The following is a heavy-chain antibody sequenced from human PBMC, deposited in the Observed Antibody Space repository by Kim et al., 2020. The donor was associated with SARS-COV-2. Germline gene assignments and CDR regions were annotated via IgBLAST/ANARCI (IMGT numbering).Heavy chain of an antibody. Sequence: GGSLRHSCAASGFTFSDSAMYWVRQASGKGLEWVGRIRSKANSYATAYAASVKGRFTISRDDSKNTAYLQMNSLKTEDTAIYYCTRVPPYSNSWWDAFDIWGQGTMVTVSS. D-gene: IGHD6-13*01. CDR2: IRSKANSYAT. V-gene: IGHV3-73*01. CDR3: TRVPPYSNSWWDAFDI. J-gene: IGHJ3*02. CDR1: GFTFSDSA.